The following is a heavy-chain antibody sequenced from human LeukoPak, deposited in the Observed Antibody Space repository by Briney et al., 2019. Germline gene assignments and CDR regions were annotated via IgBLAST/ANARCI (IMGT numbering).Heavy chain of an antibody. Sequence: PGASLRLSCAASGFTFSSYAMSWVRQAPGKGLEWVSAISGSGGSTYYADSVKGRFTISRDNSKNTLYLQMNSLRAEDTAVYYCAKDTLYDSSGYYYNYWGQGTLVTVSS. D-gene: IGHD3-22*01. CDR3: AKDTLYDSSGYYYNY. J-gene: IGHJ4*02. CDR1: GFTFSSYA. CDR2: ISGSGGST. V-gene: IGHV3-23*01.